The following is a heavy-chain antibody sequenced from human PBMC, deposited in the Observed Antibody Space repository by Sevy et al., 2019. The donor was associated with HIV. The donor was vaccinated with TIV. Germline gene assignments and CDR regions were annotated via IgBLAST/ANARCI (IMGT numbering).Heavy chain of an antibody. J-gene: IGHJ4*02. V-gene: IGHV3-23*01. CDR3: AKVFGIVVVPAAAGFDY. Sequence: GGSLRLSSAASGFTFSSYAMSWVRQAPGKGLEWVSAISGSGGSTYYADSVKGRFTISRDNSKNTLYLQMNSLRAEDTAVYYCAKVFGIVVVPAAAGFDYWGQGTLVTVSS. CDR1: GFTFSSYA. CDR2: ISGSGGST. D-gene: IGHD2-2*01.